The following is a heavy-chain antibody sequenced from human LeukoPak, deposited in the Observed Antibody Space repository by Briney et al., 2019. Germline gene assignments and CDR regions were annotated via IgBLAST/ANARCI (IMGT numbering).Heavy chain of an antibody. J-gene: IGHJ4*02. D-gene: IGHD6-13*01. CDR3: AKDLFEQQLVRDY. Sequence: PGGSLRLSCAASGFTVSSNYMTWVRQAPGKGLEWVSVIYSGSNTYYADSVKGRFTISRDNSKNTLYLQMNSLRAEDTAVYYCAKDLFEQQLVRDYWGQGTLVTVSS. CDR2: IYSGSNT. V-gene: IGHV3-53*01. CDR1: GFTVSSNY.